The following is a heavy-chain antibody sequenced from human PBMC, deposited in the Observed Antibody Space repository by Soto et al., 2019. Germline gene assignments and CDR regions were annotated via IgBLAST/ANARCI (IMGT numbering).Heavy chain of an antibody. J-gene: IGHJ5*02. Sequence: EVQLLESGGGLVQPGGSLRLSCAASGVTFSNYAMNWVRQAPGKGLEWVSTISDTGGGTFYADSVRGRFTISRDNTNNSLYLQMHSHRADDPAVYFCAVGRRKTSGSNTWFDPWGRGTLVTVSS. CDR3: AVGRRKTSGSNTWFDP. V-gene: IGHV3-23*01. CDR2: ISDTGGGT. CDR1: GVTFSNYA. D-gene: IGHD2-15*01.